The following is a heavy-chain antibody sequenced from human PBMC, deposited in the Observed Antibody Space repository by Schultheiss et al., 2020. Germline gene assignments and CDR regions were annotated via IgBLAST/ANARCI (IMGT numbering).Heavy chain of an antibody. V-gene: IGHV3-64*04. CDR1: GFTFSSYA. CDR3: ARVALHDSSGSLAGGAFDI. CDR2: ISSNGGST. Sequence: GGSLRLSCSASGFTFSSYAMHWVRQAPGKGLEYVSAISSNGGSTYYADSVKGRFTISRDNSKNTLYLQMNSLRAEDTAVYYCARVALHDSSGSLAGGAFDIWGQGTMVTVSS. J-gene: IGHJ3*02. D-gene: IGHD3-22*01.